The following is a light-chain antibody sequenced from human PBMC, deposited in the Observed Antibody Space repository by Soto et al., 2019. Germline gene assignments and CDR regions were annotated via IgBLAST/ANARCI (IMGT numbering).Light chain of an antibody. CDR1: SSNIGTQT. CDR2: SNT. Sequence: QSVLTQPPSASGTPGHRVTISCCASSSNIGTQTVNWYQQLPGTAPKLLIYSNTQRPSGVSARFSGSKSGTSASLAISGLQSEDEADYYCAAWDVSLNGVLFGGGTKLTVL. J-gene: IGLJ2*01. CDR3: AAWDVSLNGVL. V-gene: IGLV1-44*01.